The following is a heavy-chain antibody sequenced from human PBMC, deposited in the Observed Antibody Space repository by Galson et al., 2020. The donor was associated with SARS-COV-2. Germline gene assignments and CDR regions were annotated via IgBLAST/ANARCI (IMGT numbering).Heavy chain of an antibody. J-gene: IGHJ6*02. Sequence: SCAASGFTFSSYWMSWVRQAPGKGLEWVANIKQDGSEKYYVDSVKGRFTISRDNAKNSLYLQMNSLRAEDTAVYYCARDSLAAAGTGTPNYYGMDVWGQGTTVTVSS. V-gene: IGHV3-7*01. CDR3: ARDSLAAAGTGTPNYYGMDV. CDR2: IKQDGSEK. D-gene: IGHD6-13*01. CDR1: GFTFSSYW.